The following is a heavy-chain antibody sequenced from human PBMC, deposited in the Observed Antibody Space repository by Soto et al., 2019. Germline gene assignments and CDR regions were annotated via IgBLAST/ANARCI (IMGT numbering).Heavy chain of an antibody. V-gene: IGHV3-23*01. CDR2: VSGSGGST. CDR3: AKDFGYNYGYDAFDI. CDR1: GFTCSSYA. J-gene: IGHJ3*02. Sequence: EVQLLESGGGSVQPGGSLRLSCAASGFTCSSYAMSWVRQAPGKGLEWVSGVSGSGGSTYCVDSVKGRFTISRDNSKNTLYLQMNSLRVEDTAVYYCAKDFGYNYGYDAFDIWSQGTMVTVSS. D-gene: IGHD5-18*01.